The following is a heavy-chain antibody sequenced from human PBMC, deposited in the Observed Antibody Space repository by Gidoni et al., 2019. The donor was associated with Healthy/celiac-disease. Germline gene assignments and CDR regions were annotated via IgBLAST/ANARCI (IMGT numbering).Heavy chain of an antibody. J-gene: IGHJ4*02. CDR3: AKSGPPDWYCSSTSCPFDY. CDR2: ISGSGGST. CDR1: GFTFSSSA. V-gene: IGHV3-23*01. Sequence: EVQLLESGGGLVQPGGSLRLSCAASGFTFSSSAMSGVRQAPGKGPVWVSAISGSGGSTYYADSVKGRFTISRDNSKNTLYLQMNSLRAEDTAVYYCAKSGPPDWYCSSTSCPFDYWGQGTLVTVSS. D-gene: IGHD2-2*01.